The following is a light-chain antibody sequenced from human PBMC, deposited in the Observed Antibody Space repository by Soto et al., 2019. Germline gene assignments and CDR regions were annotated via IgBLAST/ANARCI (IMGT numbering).Light chain of an antibody. J-gene: IGLJ2*01. V-gene: IGLV2-23*03. CDR3: CSYAGSSAFDVL. CDR1: SSDVGSYNL. CDR2: EGS. Sequence: QSVLTQPASVSGSPGQSITISCTGTSSDVGSYNLVSWYQHHPGKAPKLMIYEGSKRPSGVSSRFSGSKSGNTASLTISGLQAEDEADYYCCSYAGSSAFDVLFGGGTQLTVL.